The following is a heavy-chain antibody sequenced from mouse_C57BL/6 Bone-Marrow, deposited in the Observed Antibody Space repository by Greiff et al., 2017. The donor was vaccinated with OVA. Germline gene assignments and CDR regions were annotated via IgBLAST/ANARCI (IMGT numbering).Heavy chain of an antibody. Sequence: VQLQQSGPELVKPGASVKISCKASGYAFSSYWMNWVKQRPGKGLEWIGQIYPGDGDTNYNGKFKGKATLTADKSSSTAYMQLSSLTSEDSAVYFCARSYSNYGGYFDYWGQGTTLTVSS. J-gene: IGHJ2*01. D-gene: IGHD2-5*01. CDR3: ARSYSNYGGYFDY. CDR2: IYPGDGDT. V-gene: IGHV1-80*01. CDR1: GYAFSSYW.